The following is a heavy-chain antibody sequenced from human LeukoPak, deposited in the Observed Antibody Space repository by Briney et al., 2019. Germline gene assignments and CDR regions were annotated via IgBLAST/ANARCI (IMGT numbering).Heavy chain of an antibody. CDR1: GGSISSYF. CDR2: NSYSGST. Sequence: SETLSLTCTVSGGSISSYFWNWIRQPPGKGLECIGYNSYSGSTNYNPSLKSRVTISVDTSKNQFSLKLSSVTAADTAVYFCARHGASGSYLYYFDYWGQGTLVTVSS. J-gene: IGHJ4*02. D-gene: IGHD1-26*01. V-gene: IGHV4-59*08. CDR3: ARHGASGSYLYYFDY.